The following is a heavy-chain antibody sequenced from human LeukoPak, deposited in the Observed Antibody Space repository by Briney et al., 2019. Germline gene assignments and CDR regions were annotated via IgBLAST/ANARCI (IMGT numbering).Heavy chain of an antibody. Sequence: ASVKVSCKASGYTFTGYYMHWVRQAPGQGLEWMGWINPNSGGTSYTQKFQGRVTLTRDTSISTACMELSRLRSDDTAFYYCARGTDYDLWSGFPYYLDYWGQGTLVTVSS. D-gene: IGHD3-3*01. CDR2: INPNSGGT. CDR1: GYTFTGYY. V-gene: IGHV1-2*02. CDR3: ARGTDYDLWSGFPYYLDY. J-gene: IGHJ4*02.